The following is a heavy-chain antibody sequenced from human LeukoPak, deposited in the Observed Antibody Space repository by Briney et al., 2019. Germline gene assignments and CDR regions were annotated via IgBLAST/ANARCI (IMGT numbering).Heavy chain of an antibody. CDR1: GGTFSSYA. CDR3: ARDLGVGAAPYFDY. V-gene: IGHV1-69*05. D-gene: IGHD1-26*01. CDR2: IIPIFGTA. Sequence: SVKVSCKASGGTFSSYAISWVRQAPGQGLEWMGGIIPIFGTANYAQKFQGRITITTGESTSTAYMELSSLRSEDTAVYYCARDLGVGAAPYFDYWGQGTLVTVSS. J-gene: IGHJ4*02.